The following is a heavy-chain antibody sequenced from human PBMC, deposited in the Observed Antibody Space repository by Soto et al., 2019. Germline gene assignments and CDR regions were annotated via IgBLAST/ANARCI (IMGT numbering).Heavy chain of an antibody. CDR1: GFTFSSYG. V-gene: IGHV3-30*18. CDR2: ISYDGSNK. J-gene: IGHJ3*02. CDR3: AKGKQLADAFDI. D-gene: IGHD6-13*01. Sequence: GGSLRLSCAASGFTFSSYGMHWVRQAPGKGLEWVAVISYDGSNKYYADSVKGRFTISRDNSKNTLYLQMNSLRAEDTAVYYCAKGKQLADAFDIWGQGTMVTVS.